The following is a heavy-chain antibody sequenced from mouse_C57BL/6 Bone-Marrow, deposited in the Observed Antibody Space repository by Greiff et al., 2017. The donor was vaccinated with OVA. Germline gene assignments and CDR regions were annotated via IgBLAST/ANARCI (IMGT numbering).Heavy chain of an antibody. CDR2: IRNKANNHAT. Sequence: EVMLVEPGGGLVQPGGSMKLSCAASGFTFSDAWMDWVRQSPEKGLEWVAEIRNKANNHATYYAESVKGRFTISRDDSKSSVYLQMNSLRAEDTGIYYCKGLPKLAMDYWGQGTSVTVSS. J-gene: IGHJ4*01. V-gene: IGHV6-6*01. CDR1: GFTFSDAW. D-gene: IGHD5-5*01. CDR3: KGLPKLAMDY.